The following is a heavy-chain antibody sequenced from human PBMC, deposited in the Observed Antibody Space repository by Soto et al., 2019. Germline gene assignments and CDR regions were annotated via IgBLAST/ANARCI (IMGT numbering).Heavy chain of an antibody. CDR3: AKDPSRYYDLLTGPSYYFDS. CDR2: ISGSGGST. V-gene: IGHV3-23*01. J-gene: IGHJ4*02. Sequence: GGSLRLSCAASGFTFSSYAMSWVRQAPGKGLEWVSAISGSGGSTYYADSVKGRFTISRDNSKNTLYLQMNSLRAEDTAVYYCAKDPSRYYDLLTGPSYYFDSWGQGTLVTVSS. CDR1: GFTFSSYA. D-gene: IGHD3-9*01.